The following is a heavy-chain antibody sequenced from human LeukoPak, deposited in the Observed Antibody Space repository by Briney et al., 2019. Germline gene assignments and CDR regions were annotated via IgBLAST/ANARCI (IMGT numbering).Heavy chain of an antibody. V-gene: IGHV1-18*01. Sequence: ASVKVSCKASGYTFTSYGISWVRQAPGQGLEWMGWISGYNGDTNYAQKFQGGVTMTTNTSTSTAYMELRSLRSDDTAVYYCARERQPPYCSSTICPIDFWGQGTLVTVSS. J-gene: IGHJ4*02. CDR2: ISGYNGDT. CDR3: ARERQPPYCSSTICPIDF. CDR1: GYTFTSYG. D-gene: IGHD2-2*01.